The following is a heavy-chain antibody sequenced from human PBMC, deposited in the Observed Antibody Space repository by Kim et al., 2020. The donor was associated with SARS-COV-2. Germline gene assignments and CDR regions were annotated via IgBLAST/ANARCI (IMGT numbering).Heavy chain of an antibody. J-gene: IGHJ6*02. V-gene: IGHV3-9*01. CDR1: GFTFDDYA. D-gene: IGHD2-15*01. CDR2: ISWNSGSI. Sequence: GGSLRLSCAASGFTFDDYAMHWVRQAPGKGLEWVSGISWNSGSIGYADSVKGRFTISRDNAKNSLYLQMNSLRAEDTALYYCAKDIHCSGGSCYSGSSRYYYYYGMDVWGQGTTVTVSS. CDR3: AKDIHCSGGSCYSGSSRYYYYYGMDV.